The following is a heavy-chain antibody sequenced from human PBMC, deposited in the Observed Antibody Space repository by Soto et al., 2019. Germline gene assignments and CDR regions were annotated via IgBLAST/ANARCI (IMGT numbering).Heavy chain of an antibody. CDR1: GGSISNYY. V-gene: IGHV4-59*08. Sequence: QVQLQESGPGLVKPSETLSLTCIVSGGSISNYYWSWIRQPPGKGLEWIGYIYYSGSTNYNPSLTSRVTXXVXTXXYQFSLNLSSVTAPDTAVYYCARHRYSYGVYYFDYWGQGTLVTVSS. CDR3: ARHRYSYGVYYFDY. J-gene: IGHJ4*02. CDR2: IYYSGST. D-gene: IGHD5-18*01.